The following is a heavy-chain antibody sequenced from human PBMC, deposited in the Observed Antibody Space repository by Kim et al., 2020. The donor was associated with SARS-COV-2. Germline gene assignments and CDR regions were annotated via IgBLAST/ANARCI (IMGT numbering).Heavy chain of an antibody. V-gene: IGHV3-64D*08. Sequence: NTYYADSVKCRFTISRVNSKDTLYLQMGSLRAEDTAVYYCVKSTGNYPDYWGQGTLVTVSS. CDR2: NT. CDR3: VKSTGNYPDY. J-gene: IGHJ4*02. D-gene: IGHD3-9*01.